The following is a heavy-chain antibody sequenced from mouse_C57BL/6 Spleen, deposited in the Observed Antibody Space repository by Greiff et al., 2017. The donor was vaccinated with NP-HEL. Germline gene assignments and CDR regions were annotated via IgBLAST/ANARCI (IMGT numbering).Heavy chain of an antibody. CDR3: ARHEVGRYDYDYYFDY. D-gene: IGHD2-4*01. CDR1: GYTFTEYT. V-gene: IGHV1-62-2*01. CDR2: FYPGSGSI. J-gene: IGHJ2*01. Sequence: VQRVESGAELVKPGASVKLSCKASGYTFTEYTIHWVKQRSGQGLEWIGWFYPGSGSIKYNEKFKDKATLTADKSSSTVYMELSRLTSEDSAVYFCARHEVGRYDYDYYFDYWGQGTTLTVSS.